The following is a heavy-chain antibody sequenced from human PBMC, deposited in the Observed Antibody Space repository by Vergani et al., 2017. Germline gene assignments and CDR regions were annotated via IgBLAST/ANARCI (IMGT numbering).Heavy chain of an antibody. Sequence: QLQLQESGPGLVKPSETLSLICTVSGGSINPSSSFWGWIRQPPGKGLEWIASIYYSGSTYYNPSLKSRVTISVDTSKNQFSLKLSSVTAADTAVYYCARLPRMVRGEHRPFDYWGQGTLVTVSS. J-gene: IGHJ4*02. D-gene: IGHD3-10*01. V-gene: IGHV4-39*01. CDR1: GGSINPSSSF. CDR3: ARLPRMVRGEHRPFDY. CDR2: IYYSGST.